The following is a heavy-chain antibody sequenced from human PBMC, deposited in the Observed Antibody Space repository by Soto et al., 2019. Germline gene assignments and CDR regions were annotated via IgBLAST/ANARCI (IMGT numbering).Heavy chain of an antibody. D-gene: IGHD3-9*01. V-gene: IGHV4-39*01. Sequence: PSETLSLTCTVSGGSISSSSYYWGWIRQHPGKGLEWIGSIYYSGSTYYNPSLKSRVTISVDTSKNQFSLKLSSVTAADTAVYYRARQRPYYDILSGYLYYYGMDVWGQGTTVTVSS. CDR1: GGSISSSSYY. CDR3: ARQRPYYDILSGYLYYYGMDV. CDR2: IYYSGST. J-gene: IGHJ6*02.